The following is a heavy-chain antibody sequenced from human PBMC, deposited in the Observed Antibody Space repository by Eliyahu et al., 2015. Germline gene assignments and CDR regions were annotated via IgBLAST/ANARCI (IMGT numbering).Heavy chain of an antibody. CDR1: GXTFSSYX. Sequence: QVQLVQSGAEVKKPGSSVKVSCKASGXTFSSYXISWVRQAPGQGLEWMGGIIPIFGTANYAQKFQGRVTITTDESTSTAYMELSSLRSEDTAVYYCARTNYDFWSGYQPWYNWFDPWGQGTLVTVSS. CDR3: ARTNYDFWSGYQPWYNWFDP. J-gene: IGHJ5*02. CDR2: IIPIFGTA. V-gene: IGHV1-69*05. D-gene: IGHD3-3*01.